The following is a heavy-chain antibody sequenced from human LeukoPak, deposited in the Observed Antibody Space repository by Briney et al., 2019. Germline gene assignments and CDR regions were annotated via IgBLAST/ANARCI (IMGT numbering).Heavy chain of an antibody. CDR2: INPSGGST. CDR1: GYTFTSYY. Sequence: ASVKVSCKASGYTFTSYYMHWVRQAPGQGLEWMGIINPSGGSTSYAQKFQGRVTMTRDMSTSTVYMELSSLRPEDTAVYYCARDRRVGATAFDYWGQGTLVTVSS. D-gene: IGHD1-26*01. CDR3: ARDRRVGATAFDY. J-gene: IGHJ4*02. V-gene: IGHV1-46*01.